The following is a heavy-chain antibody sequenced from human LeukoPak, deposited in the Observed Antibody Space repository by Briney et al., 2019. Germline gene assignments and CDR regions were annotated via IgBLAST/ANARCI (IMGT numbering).Heavy chain of an antibody. J-gene: IGHJ4*02. Sequence: SVKVSCKASGGTFSNYAVTWVRQAPGQGLEWMGGIIPIFGTANYAQKFQGRVTITTDESTSTAYMELSSLRSEDTAVYYCARGEYSSSYYFDYWGQGTLVTVSS. CDR3: ARGEYSSSYYFDY. CDR1: GGTFSNYA. D-gene: IGHD6-6*01. CDR2: IIPIFGTA. V-gene: IGHV1-69*05.